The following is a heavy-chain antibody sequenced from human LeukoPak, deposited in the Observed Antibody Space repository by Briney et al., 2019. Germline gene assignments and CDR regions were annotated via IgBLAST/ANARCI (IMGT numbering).Heavy chain of an antibody. CDR3: ARHPKGNGQYQLLFFDY. CDR2: IYYSGST. V-gene: IGHV4-59*08. CDR1: GGSISSYY. J-gene: IGHJ4*02. Sequence: PSETLSLTCTVSGGSISSYYWSWIRQPPGKGLEWIGYIYYSGSTNYNPSLKSRVTISVDTSKNQFSLKLSSVTAADTAVYYCARHPKGNGQYQLLFFDYWGQGTLVTVSS. D-gene: IGHD2-2*01.